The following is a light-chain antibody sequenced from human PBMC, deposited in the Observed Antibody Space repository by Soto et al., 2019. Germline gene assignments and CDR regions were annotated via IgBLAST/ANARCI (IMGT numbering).Light chain of an antibody. V-gene: IGKV1-17*02. J-gene: IGKJ1*01. CDR3: LQHNTYPLT. Sequence: DIQMTQSPSSLSASLGDRVTITCRASQGIRNDLGWFQQKPGKAPKRLIYSASTLQSGVSSRFRGSGSGTEFTLTINNLQPEDFETYYCLQHNTYPLTFGQGTKVDIK. CDR1: QGIRND. CDR2: SAS.